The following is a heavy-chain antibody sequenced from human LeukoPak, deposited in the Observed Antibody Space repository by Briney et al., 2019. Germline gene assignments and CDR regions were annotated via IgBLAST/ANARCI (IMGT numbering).Heavy chain of an antibody. Sequence: SETLSLTCAVSGYSISSGYYWSWIRQPPGKGLEWIGSIYHSGSTYYNPSLKSRVTISVDTSKNQFSLKLSSATAADTAVYYCARSTYYDFWSGYPFDYWGQGTLVTVSS. CDR2: IYHSGST. CDR3: ARSTYYDFWSGYPFDY. CDR1: GYSISSGYY. V-gene: IGHV4-38-2*01. D-gene: IGHD3-3*01. J-gene: IGHJ4*02.